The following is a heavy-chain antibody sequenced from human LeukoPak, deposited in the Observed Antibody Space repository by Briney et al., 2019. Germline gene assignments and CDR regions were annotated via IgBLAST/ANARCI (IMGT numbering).Heavy chain of an antibody. CDR1: GFTFSTYG. J-gene: IGHJ4*02. V-gene: IGHV3-21*01. CDR3: ARVPGAYSSSPIDF. D-gene: IGHD6-6*01. Sequence: GGTLRLSCAASGFTFSTYGMIWVRQTPGKGLEWVSSISSSSSYIYSADSVKGRFTISRDNARNSLYLRMNSLSAEDTAVYYCARVPGAYSSSPIDFWGQGTLVTVSS. CDR2: ISSSSSYI.